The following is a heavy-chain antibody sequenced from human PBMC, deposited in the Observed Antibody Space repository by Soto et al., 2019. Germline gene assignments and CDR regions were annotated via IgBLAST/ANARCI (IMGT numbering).Heavy chain of an antibody. V-gene: IGHV1-18*01. CDR1: GYTFTDYL. Sequence: QVPLVQSGAEVKKPGASVRLSCKASGYTFTDYLITWVRQAPGQGLEWMGWINPNNGDTNYAQKAQGRVTLTTDTSSNTAYLNLRGLRSDDTAVYYCSRGNKDVNYTYYYYMDVWGKGTAVTVSS. CDR2: INPNNGDT. CDR3: SRGNKDVNYTYYYYMDV. J-gene: IGHJ6*03.